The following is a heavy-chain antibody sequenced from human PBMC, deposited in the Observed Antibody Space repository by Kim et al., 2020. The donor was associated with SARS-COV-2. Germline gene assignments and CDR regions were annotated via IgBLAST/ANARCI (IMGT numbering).Heavy chain of an antibody. J-gene: IGHJ4*02. Sequence: AHSVKVRFTIARDNSQNMLYLQLNSLRAEDTAIYYCAKWLKSGYYYSDYWGQGTLVTVSS. CDR3: AKWLKSGYYYSDY. D-gene: IGHD5-12*01. V-gene: IGHV3-23*01.